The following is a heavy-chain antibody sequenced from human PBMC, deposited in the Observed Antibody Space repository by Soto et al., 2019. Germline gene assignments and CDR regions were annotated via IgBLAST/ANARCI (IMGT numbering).Heavy chain of an antibody. CDR1: GFTFSSYE. D-gene: IGHD4-4*01. CDR3: ARASHINYREQYY. J-gene: IGHJ4*02. Sequence: VGSLRLSCAASGFTFSSYEMNWVRQAPGKGLEWVSYISSSGSTIYYADSVKGRFTISRDNAKNSLYLQMNSLRAEDTAVYYCARASHINYREQYYWGQGTLVTVSS. CDR2: ISSSGSTI. V-gene: IGHV3-48*03.